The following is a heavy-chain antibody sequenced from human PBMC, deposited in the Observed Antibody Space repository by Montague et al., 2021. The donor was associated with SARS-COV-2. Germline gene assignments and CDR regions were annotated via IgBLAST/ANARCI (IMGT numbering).Heavy chain of an antibody. V-gene: IGHV6-1*01. CDR2: TYYRSRWGD. D-gene: IGHD3-16*01. Sequence: CAISGDSVCGDDVSWNWIRQSPPRGLEFLGRTYYRSRWGDHYEVXMKXSKSIKADTSKNQFSLQLDSVTPEDTAVYYCARGDGLGPYTGYAFDIWGQGTLVTVSS. CDR3: ARGDGLGPYTGYAFDI. J-gene: IGHJ3*02. CDR1: GDSVCGDDVS.